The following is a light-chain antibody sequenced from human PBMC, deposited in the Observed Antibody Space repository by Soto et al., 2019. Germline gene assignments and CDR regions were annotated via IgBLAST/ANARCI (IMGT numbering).Light chain of an antibody. CDR3: SSYTSASTPYV. V-gene: IGLV2-14*01. CDR2: DVT. CDR1: SSGVGGYNY. Sequence: QSALTQPASVSGSPGQSITISCTGTSSGVGGYNYVSWYQQHPGKAPKLMIYDVTDRPSGVSNRFSGSKSGNTASLTISGLQAEDEAYYYCSSYTSASTPYVFGSGTKVTVL. J-gene: IGLJ1*01.